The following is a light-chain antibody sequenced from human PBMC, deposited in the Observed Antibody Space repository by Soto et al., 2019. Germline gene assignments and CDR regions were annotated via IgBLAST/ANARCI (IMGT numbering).Light chain of an antibody. V-gene: IGKV3-20*01. CDR1: QTVSSSY. CDR2: GAS. CDR3: QQYGSSPLT. J-gene: IGKJ4*01. Sequence: EIVLTQSPRTLSLSPGERATLSCRASQTVSSSYLAWYQQKPGQAPRLLIYGASSRATGIPDRFSGSGSGTDFTLTISRLEPEDFAVYYCQQYGSSPLTFGGGTKVDI.